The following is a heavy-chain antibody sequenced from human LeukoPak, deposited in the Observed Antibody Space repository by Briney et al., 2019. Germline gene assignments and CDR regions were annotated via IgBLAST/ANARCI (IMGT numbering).Heavy chain of an antibody. J-gene: IGHJ4*02. D-gene: IGHD3-10*01. CDR2: IYYSGST. V-gene: IGHV4-30-4*01. CDR1: GGSISSGDYY. Sequence: SETLSLTCTVSGGSISSGDYYWSWIRQPPGKGLEWIGYIYYSGSTYYNPSLKSRVTISVDTSKNQFSLKLSSVTAADTAVYYCARHGSGSYYSPRYWGQGTLVTVSS. CDR3: ARHGSGSYYSPRY.